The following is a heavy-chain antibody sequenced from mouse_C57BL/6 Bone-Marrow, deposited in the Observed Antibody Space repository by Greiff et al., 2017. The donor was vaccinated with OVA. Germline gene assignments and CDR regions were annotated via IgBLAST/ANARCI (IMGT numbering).Heavy chain of an antibody. CDR2: ISSGSSTI. J-gene: IGHJ4*01. Sequence: EVQLQQSGGGLVKPGGSLKLSCAASGFTFSDYGMHWVRQAPEKGLEWVAYISSGSSTIYYADTVKGRFTISRDNAKNTLFLQMTSLRSEDTAMYYCARNFYYGSSHYAMDYWGQGTSVTVSS. CDR1: GFTFSDYG. V-gene: IGHV5-17*01. D-gene: IGHD1-1*01. CDR3: ARNFYYGSSHYAMDY.